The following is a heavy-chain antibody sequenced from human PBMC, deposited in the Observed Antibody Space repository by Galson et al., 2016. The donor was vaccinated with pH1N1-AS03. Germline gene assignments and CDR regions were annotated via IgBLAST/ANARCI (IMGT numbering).Heavy chain of an antibody. D-gene: IGHD3-22*01. CDR2: ISSSGNYK. V-gene: IGHV3-21*01. Sequence: SLRLSCAVSGFTFSSYSMNWVRQAPGKGLEWVSSISSSGNYKYYADSVKGRFTVSRDNAMNSLYLQMNSLRAEDTALYYCARSRSPDYYDSSTYRPDAFDIWGQGTMVTVSS. CDR1: GFTFSSYS. J-gene: IGHJ3*02. CDR3: ARSRSPDYYDSSTYRPDAFDI.